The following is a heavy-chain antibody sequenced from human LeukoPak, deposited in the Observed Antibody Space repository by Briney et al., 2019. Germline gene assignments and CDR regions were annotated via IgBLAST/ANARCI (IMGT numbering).Heavy chain of an antibody. D-gene: IGHD3-10*01. Sequence: GSLRLSCAASGFTFSSYWMHWVRQVPGKGLVWVSRINSDGTSTTYADSVKGRFTISRDNAKNSLYLQMNSLRAEDTAVYYCARVGRGTMVFDYWGQGTLVTVSS. CDR2: INSDGTST. CDR3: ARVGRGTMVFDY. J-gene: IGHJ4*02. CDR1: GFTFSSYW. V-gene: IGHV3-74*01.